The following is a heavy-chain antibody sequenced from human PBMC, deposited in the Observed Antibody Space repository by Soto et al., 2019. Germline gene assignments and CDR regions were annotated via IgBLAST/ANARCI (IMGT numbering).Heavy chain of an antibody. Sequence: LSLTCTVSGGSMSSYYWTWIRQPAGKGLEWIGRVYSSGGTHYNPSLKSRVTISLDTSKNQFSLRLLSVTDADTAVYYCARGQRFSDWFDPWGQGTLVTVS. D-gene: IGHD3-3*01. CDR2: VYSSGGT. CDR1: GGSMSSYY. V-gene: IGHV4-4*07. J-gene: IGHJ5*02. CDR3: ARGQRFSDWFDP.